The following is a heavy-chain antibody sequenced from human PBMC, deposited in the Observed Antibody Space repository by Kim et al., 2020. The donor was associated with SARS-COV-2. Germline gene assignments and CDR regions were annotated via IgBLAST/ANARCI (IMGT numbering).Heavy chain of an antibody. D-gene: IGHD3-22*01. J-gene: IGHJ4*02. V-gene: IGHV3-30*07. Sequence: DSVKGRFTISGDNSKNTLYLQMHSLRAEDTAVYYCAREGYYYDSSGYYGYWGEGTLVTVSS. CDR3: AREGYYYDSSGYYGY.